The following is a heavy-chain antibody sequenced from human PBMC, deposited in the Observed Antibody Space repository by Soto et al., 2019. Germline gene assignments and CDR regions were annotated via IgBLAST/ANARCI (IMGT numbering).Heavy chain of an antibody. D-gene: IGHD2-15*01. Sequence: ASVKVSCKASGYTFTSYGISWVRQAPGQGLEWMGWISAYNGNTNYAQKLQGRVTMTTDTSTSTAYVELRSLRSDDTAVYYCARLGGDIVVVVAALKPYYYYYGMDVWGQGTTVTVSS. CDR3: ARLGGDIVVVVAALKPYYYYYGMDV. V-gene: IGHV1-18*04. CDR1: GYTFTSYG. CDR2: ISAYNGNT. J-gene: IGHJ6*02.